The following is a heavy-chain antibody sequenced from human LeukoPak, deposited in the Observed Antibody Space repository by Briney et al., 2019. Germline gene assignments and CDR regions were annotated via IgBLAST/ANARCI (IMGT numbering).Heavy chain of an antibody. CDR2: ISSSSSYI. J-gene: IGHJ4*02. V-gene: IGHV3-21*01. CDR3: ARVGDGYDSSGVEY. Sequence: KPGGSLRLSCAASGFPFSSYEMNWVRQAPGKGLEWVSSISSSSSYIYYADSVKGRFTISRDNAKNSLYLQMNSLRAEDTAVYYCARVGDGYDSSGVEYWGQGTLVTVSS. CDR1: GFPFSSYE. D-gene: IGHD3-22*01.